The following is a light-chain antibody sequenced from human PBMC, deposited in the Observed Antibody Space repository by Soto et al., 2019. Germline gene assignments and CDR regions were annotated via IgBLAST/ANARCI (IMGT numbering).Light chain of an antibody. J-gene: IGLJ2*01. Sequence: QSALTQPPSVSGSPGQSVTISCTGTSSDIGTYNRFSWYQQPPGTAPNLMIFEVSNRPSGVPDRFSGSKSGNTASLTISGLQAEDEADYYCGLYASSSTFVFGGGTKLTVL. CDR1: SSDIGTYNR. V-gene: IGLV2-18*01. CDR2: EVS. CDR3: GLYASSSTFV.